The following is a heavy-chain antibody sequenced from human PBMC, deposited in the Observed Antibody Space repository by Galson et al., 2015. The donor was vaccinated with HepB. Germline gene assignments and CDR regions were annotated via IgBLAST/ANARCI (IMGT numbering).Heavy chain of an antibody. J-gene: IGHJ6*02. CDR1: GFTFSSYG. CDR2: ISYDGSHK. D-gene: IGHD4-17*01. Sequence: SLRLSCAASGFTFSSYGMHWVRQAPGKGLEWVAVISYDGSHKYYADSVKGRFTISRDNSMNTLYLQMNSLRAEDTALYYCAKEVNTVATDDGMDVWGQGTTVTVSS. V-gene: IGHV3-30*18. CDR3: AKEVNTVATDDGMDV.